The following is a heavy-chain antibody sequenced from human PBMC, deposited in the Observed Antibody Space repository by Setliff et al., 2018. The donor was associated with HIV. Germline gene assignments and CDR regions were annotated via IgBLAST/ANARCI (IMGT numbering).Heavy chain of an antibody. CDR1: GHTFSNSD. CDR3: ASGKGVGGVIITGSLDV. V-gene: IGHV1-8*01. J-gene: IGHJ6*04. Sequence: GASVKVSCKASGHTFSNSDIHWVRRATGQGLEWMGWMNPNTGVAGYALKFQGRVTMTRDTSISTAYMELSSLTSEDTAANWCASGKGVGGVIITGSLDVWGKGTTVTVSS. D-gene: IGHD3-10*01. CDR2: MNPNTGVA.